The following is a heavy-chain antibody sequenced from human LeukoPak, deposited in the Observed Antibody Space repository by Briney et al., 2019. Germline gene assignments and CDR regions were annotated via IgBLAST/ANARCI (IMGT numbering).Heavy chain of an antibody. CDR2: ISYDGSNK. Sequence: PGRSLRLSCAASGFTFSSYAMHWVRQAPGKGLEWVAVISYDGSNKYYADSVKGRFTISRDNSKNTLYLQMNSLRAEDTAVYYCATTVTTGWTNYYYYGMDVWGQGTTVTVSS. J-gene: IGHJ6*02. V-gene: IGHV3-30-3*01. D-gene: IGHD4-17*01. CDR3: ATTVTTGWTNYYYYGMDV. CDR1: GFTFSSYA.